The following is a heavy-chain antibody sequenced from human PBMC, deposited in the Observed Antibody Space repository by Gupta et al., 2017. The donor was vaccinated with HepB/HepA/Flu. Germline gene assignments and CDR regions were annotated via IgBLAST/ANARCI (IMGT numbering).Heavy chain of an antibody. V-gene: IGHV1-69*01. CDR2: IIPIFGTT. J-gene: IGHJ3*02. CDR1: GGTFSNYG. CDR3: GRDLSDLTGAFDI. Sequence: QLQLVQSGAEVKKPGSSVKVSCKASGGTFSNYGISWVRQAPGQGLEWMGGIIPIFGTTKYAQKFQGRVTVTADESTSTAYMELSSVTSEDTAVYFCGRDLSDLTGAFDIWGQGTMVTVSS. D-gene: IGHD3-9*01.